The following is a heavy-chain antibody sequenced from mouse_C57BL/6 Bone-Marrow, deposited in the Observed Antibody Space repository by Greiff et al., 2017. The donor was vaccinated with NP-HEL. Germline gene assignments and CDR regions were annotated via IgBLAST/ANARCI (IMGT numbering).Heavy chain of an antibody. CDR1: GFSLTSYG. J-gene: IGHJ1*03. Sequence: QVQLQQSGPGLVQPSQSLSITCTVSGFSLTSYGVHWVRQSPGKGLEWLGVIWSGGSTDYNAAFISSLSISQDNSKSQVLFKMNSLQADDTAIYYCARTGWDGWYFDVWGTGTTVTVSS. CDR3: ARTGWDGWYFDV. CDR2: IWSGGST. D-gene: IGHD4-1*01. V-gene: IGHV2-2*01.